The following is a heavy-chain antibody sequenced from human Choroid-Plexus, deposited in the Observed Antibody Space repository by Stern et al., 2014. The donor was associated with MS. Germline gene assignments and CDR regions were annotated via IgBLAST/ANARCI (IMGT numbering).Heavy chain of an antibody. CDR2: VSYDGGNK. Sequence: VQLVESGGGVVQPGRPLRLSCVASGFTFGSCAMHWVRQAPGKGLEWVAGVSYDGGNKYYADPVKGRFTIPRDNSQTTLYMQMSSLRPEDTAVYSCAKDRQSLTSFFDPWGQGSLVTVSS. CDR3: AKDRQSLTSFFDP. V-gene: IGHV3-30*18. J-gene: IGHJ5*02. CDR1: GFTFGSCA. D-gene: IGHD3-9*01.